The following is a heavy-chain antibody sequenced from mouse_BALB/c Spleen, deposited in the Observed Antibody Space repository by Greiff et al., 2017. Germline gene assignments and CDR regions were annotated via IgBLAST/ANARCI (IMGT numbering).Heavy chain of an antibody. CDR3: ARQGYDGYSIDY. Sequence: EVKLVESGGDLVKPGGSLKLSCAASGFTFSSYGMSWVRQTPDKRLEWVATISSGGSYTYYQDSVKGRFTISIDNAKNTLYLQMSSLKSEDTAMYYCARQGYDGYSIDYWGQGTSVTVAS. J-gene: IGHJ4*01. CDR2: ISSGGSYT. D-gene: IGHD2-14*01. CDR1: GFTFSSYG. V-gene: IGHV5-6*01.